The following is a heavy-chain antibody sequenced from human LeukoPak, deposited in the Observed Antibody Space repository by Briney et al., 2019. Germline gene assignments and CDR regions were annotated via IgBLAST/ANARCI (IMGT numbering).Heavy chain of an antibody. CDR2: ISSTGGTT. Sequence: PGGSLRLSCAASGITFSSYSMSWVRQAPGKGLEWVSSISSTGGTTYYADSVKGRFTISRDNAKNTLYLQMNSLRAEDTAVYYCARGGGYSYGSFDYWGQGTLVTVSS. J-gene: IGHJ4*02. V-gene: IGHV3-23*01. D-gene: IGHD5-18*01. CDR3: ARGGGYSYGSFDY. CDR1: GITFSSYS.